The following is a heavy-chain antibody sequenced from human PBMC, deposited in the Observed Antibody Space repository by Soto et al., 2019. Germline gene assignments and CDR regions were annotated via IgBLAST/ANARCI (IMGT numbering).Heavy chain of an antibody. D-gene: IGHD4-17*01. V-gene: IGHV1-8*01. Sequence: ASVKVSCKASGYIFTNYDINWVLQATGQGLEYLGWINPNSGNTGYVQKFKGRVTMTRNTSINTAYMELNSLRSEDTAVYYCARCIKYGDYSRWFYPCAQGTLVPVSA. CDR3: ARCIKYGDYSRWFYP. J-gene: IGHJ5*02. CDR2: INPNSGNT. CDR1: GYIFTNYD.